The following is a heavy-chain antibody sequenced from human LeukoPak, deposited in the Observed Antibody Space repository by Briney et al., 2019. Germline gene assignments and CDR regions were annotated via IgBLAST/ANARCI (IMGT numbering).Heavy chain of an antibody. CDR3: ATDLKGSWYMIDY. V-gene: IGHV3-30*02. J-gene: IGHJ4*02. CDR1: GLTFSDYA. Sequence: PGGSLRLSCAASGLTFSDYAMHWVRQAPGKGLECVAFILHDGSDQFYADSVKGRFTISRDNSKNTVFLQMNGLRGDDTGVYYCATDLKGSWYMIDYWGQGILVTISS. D-gene: IGHD6-13*01. CDR2: ILHDGSDQ.